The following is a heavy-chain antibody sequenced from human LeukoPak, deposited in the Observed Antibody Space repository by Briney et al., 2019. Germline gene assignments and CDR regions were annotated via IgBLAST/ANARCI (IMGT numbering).Heavy chain of an antibody. CDR3: ASAEYSSSSHRYGMDV. V-gene: IGHV1-2*02. D-gene: IGHD6-6*01. J-gene: IGHJ6*02. CDR2: INPNSGGT. Sequence: ASVKVSCKASGYTFTSYYMHWVRQAPGQGLEWMGWINPNSGGTNYAQKFQGRVAMTRDTSISTAYMELSRLRSDDTAVYYCASAEYSSSSHRYGMDVWGQGTTVTVSS. CDR1: GYTFTSYY.